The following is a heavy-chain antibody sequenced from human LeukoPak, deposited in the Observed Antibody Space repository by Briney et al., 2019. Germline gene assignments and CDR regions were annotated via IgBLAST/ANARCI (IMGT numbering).Heavy chain of an antibody. J-gene: IGHJ4*02. D-gene: IGHD4-17*01. Sequence: GGSLRLSCAASGFTFSSYTMNWVRQAPGKGLEWVSSISSSSYIHYADSVKGRFTIFRDNAKNSLYLQMNSLRAEDTAVYFCARDLYGDYALDYWGQGTLVTVSS. CDR3: ARDLYGDYALDY. CDR1: GFTFSSYT. CDR2: ISSSSYI. V-gene: IGHV3-21*06.